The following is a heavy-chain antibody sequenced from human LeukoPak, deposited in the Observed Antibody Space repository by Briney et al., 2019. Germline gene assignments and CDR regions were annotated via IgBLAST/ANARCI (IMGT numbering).Heavy chain of an antibody. D-gene: IGHD4/OR15-4a*01. V-gene: IGHV4-38-2*01. CDR3: ASLTGYYYYMDV. CDR1: GYSTSSGYY. Sequence: SETLSLTCAVSGYSTSSGYYWGWIRQPPGKGLEWIGSIYHSGSTYYNPSLKSRVTISVDTSKNQFSLKLSSVTAADTAVYYCASLTGYYYYMDVWGKGTTVTVSS. CDR2: IYHSGST. J-gene: IGHJ6*03.